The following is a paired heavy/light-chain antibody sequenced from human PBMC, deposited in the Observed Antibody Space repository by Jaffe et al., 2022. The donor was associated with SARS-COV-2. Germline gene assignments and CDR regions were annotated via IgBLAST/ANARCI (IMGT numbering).Light chain of an antibody. J-gene: IGLJ2*01. CDR3: SSFAGSNNFGVV. Sequence: QSVLTQPPSASGSPGQSVTISCTGSSSDVGGYNYVSWYQQHPGKAPKLMIYEVSKRPSGVPDRFSGSKSGNTASLTVSGLQADDEANYYCSSFAGSNNFGVVFGGGTKLTVL. V-gene: IGLV2-8*01. CDR1: SSDVGGYNY. CDR2: EVS.
Heavy chain of an antibody. D-gene: IGHD7-27*01. CDR2: VRSRPNSYAT. V-gene: IGHV3-73*02. Sequence: EVQLVESGGGLVQPGGSLKLSCAASGFTFSGSAMHWVRQASGKGLEWVGRVRSRPNSYATAYAASVKGRFTISRDDSKNTAYLQMNSLKTEDTAVYYCTNLLTGDYYYFSHMDVWGKGTTVTVSS. CDR3: TNLLTGDYYYFSHMDV. J-gene: IGHJ6*03. CDR1: GFTFSGSA.